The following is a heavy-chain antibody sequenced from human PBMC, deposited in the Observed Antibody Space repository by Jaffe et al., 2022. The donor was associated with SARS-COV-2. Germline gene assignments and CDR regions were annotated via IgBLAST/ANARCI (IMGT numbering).Heavy chain of an antibody. CDR2: IYTSGST. Sequence: QVQLQESGPGLVKPSETLSLTCTVSGGSISSYYWSWIRQPAGKGLEWIGRIYTSGSTNYNPSLKSRVTMSVDTSKNQFSLKLSSVTAADTAVYYCARDHGAAIAAAGINYYYYGMDVWGQGTTVTVSS. V-gene: IGHV4-4*07. J-gene: IGHJ6*02. CDR3: ARDHGAAIAAAGINYYYYGMDV. D-gene: IGHD6-13*01. CDR1: GGSISSYY.